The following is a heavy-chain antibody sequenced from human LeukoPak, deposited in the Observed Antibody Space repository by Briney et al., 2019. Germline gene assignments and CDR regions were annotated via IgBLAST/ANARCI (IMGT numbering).Heavy chain of an antibody. CDR2: IYYSWST. J-gene: IGHJ5*02. V-gene: IGHV4-39*07. CDR1: GGFIRSRTFY. D-gene: IGHD2-2*03. CDR3: ARRPKGTRRLAQYGLNWFDP. Sequence: PSETLSLTCTFSGGFIRSRTFYWARIRESPGKGLEWIGNIYYSWSTYYKTSLKSRVTISVDTSKNPFSLKLSSVTAADTAVYYCARRPKGTRRLAQYGLNWFDPWGQGTLFTASS.